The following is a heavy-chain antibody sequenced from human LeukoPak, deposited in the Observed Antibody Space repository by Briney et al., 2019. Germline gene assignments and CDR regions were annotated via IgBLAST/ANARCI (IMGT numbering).Heavy chain of an antibody. J-gene: IGHJ4*02. D-gene: IGHD3-10*01. CDR1: GFTFSSYA. V-gene: IGHV3-30*04. Sequence: GGSLRLSCAASGFTFSSYAMHWVRQAPGKGLEWVAVISYDGSNKCYADSVKGRFTISRDNSKNTLYLQMNSLRAEDTAVYYCARDAEGQWFGELLSYWGQGTLVTVSS. CDR2: ISYDGSNK. CDR3: ARDAEGQWFGELLSY.